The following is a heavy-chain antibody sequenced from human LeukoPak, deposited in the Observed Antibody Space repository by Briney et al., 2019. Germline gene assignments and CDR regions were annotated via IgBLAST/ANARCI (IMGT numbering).Heavy chain of an antibody. D-gene: IGHD6-6*01. Sequence: ASVKVSCKASGYTFTSYDINWVRQATGQGLEWMGWMNPNSGNTGYAQKFQGRVTMTRNTSISTAYMELSSLRSEDTAVYYCASEDTHHDLGKEYSSSSLYYYYYMDVWGKGTTVTVSS. CDR1: GYTFTSYD. J-gene: IGHJ6*03. CDR2: MNPNSGNT. V-gene: IGHV1-8*01. CDR3: ASEDTHHDLGKEYSSSSLYYYYYMDV.